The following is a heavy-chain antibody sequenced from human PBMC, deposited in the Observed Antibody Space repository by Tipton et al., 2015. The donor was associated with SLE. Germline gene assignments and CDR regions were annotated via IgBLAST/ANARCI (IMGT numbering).Heavy chain of an antibody. CDR2: IYYSGST. V-gene: IGHV4-31*03. Sequence: TLSLTCTVSGGSISSGGYYWSWIRQHPGKGLEWIGYIYYSGSTYYNPSLKSRVTISVDTSKNQFSLKLSSVTAADTAVYYCARGEQLGNLDYWGQGTRVTVSS. CDR3: ARGEQLGNLDY. D-gene: IGHD1/OR15-1a*01. J-gene: IGHJ4*02. CDR1: GGSISSGGYY.